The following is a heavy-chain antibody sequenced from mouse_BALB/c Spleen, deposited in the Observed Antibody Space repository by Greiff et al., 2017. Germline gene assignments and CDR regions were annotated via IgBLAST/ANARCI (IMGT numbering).Heavy chain of an antibody. CDR2: IDPFNGGT. Sequence: EVKLMESGPELMKPGASVKISCKASGYSFTSYYMHWVKQSHGKSLEWIGYIDPFNGGTSYNQKFKGKATLTVDKSSSTAYMHLSSLTSEDSAVYYCALYYDYDGFAYWGQGTLVTVSA. J-gene: IGHJ3*01. CDR3: ALYYDYDGFAY. CDR1: GYSFTSYY. D-gene: IGHD2-4*01. V-gene: IGHV1S135*01.